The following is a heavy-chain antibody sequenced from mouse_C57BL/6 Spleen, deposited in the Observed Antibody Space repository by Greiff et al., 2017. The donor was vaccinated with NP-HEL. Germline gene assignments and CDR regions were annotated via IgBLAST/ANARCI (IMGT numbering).Heavy chain of an antibody. V-gene: IGHV1-52*01. CDR3: ARRQLRLGYFDY. D-gene: IGHD3-2*02. CDR2: IDPSDSET. Sequence: VQLQQPGAELVRPGSSVKLSCKASGYTFTSYWMHWVKQRPIQGLEWIGNIDPSDSETHYNQKFKDKATLTVDKSSSTAYMQLSSLTSEDSAVYYCARRQLRLGYFDYWGQGTTLTVSS. CDR1: GYTFTSYW. J-gene: IGHJ2*01.